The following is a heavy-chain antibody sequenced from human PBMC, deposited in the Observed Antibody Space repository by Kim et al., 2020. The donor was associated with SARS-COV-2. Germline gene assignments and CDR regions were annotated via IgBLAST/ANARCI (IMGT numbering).Heavy chain of an antibody. J-gene: IGHJ4*02. CDR2: IYPGDSDA. Sequence: GESLKISCKGSGYTFTASWIGWVRQMPGKGLEWMGIIYPGDSDARYSPSFQGQVTISTDKSVSTAYLQWNSLKASDTAIYFCVRYTHGFEVIYWGQGTLV. CDR3: VRYTHGFEVIY. D-gene: IGHD5-18*01. V-gene: IGHV5-51*01. CDR1: GYTFTASW.